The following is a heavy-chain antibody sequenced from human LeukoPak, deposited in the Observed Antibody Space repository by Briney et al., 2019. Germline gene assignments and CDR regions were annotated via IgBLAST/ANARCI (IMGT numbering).Heavy chain of an antibody. V-gene: IGHV3-11*01. J-gene: IGHJ4*02. CDR2: ISSSGSTI. CDR3: ARPNGYYYDSSGYYVFDY. Sequence: GGSLRLSCAASGFTFSDYYMSWNRQAPGKGLEWVSYISSSGSTIYYADSVKVRFTISRDNAKNSLYLQMNSLRAEDTAVYYCARPNGYYYDSSGYYVFDYWGQGTLVTVSS. D-gene: IGHD3-22*01. CDR1: GFTFSDYY.